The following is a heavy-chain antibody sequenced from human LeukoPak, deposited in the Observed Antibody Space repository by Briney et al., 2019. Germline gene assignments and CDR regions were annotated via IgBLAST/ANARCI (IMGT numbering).Heavy chain of an antibody. D-gene: IGHD6-19*01. CDR1: GYTFTGYY. V-gene: IGHV1-2*02. CDR3: ARDPGQWLVPDYYYYGMDV. Sequence: ASVKVSCKASGYTFTGYYMHWVRQAPGQGLEWMGWINPNGGGTNYAQKSQGRVTMTRDTSISTAYMELSRLRSDDTAVYYCARDPGQWLVPDYYYYGMDVWGQGTTVTVSS. J-gene: IGHJ6*02. CDR2: INPNGGGT.